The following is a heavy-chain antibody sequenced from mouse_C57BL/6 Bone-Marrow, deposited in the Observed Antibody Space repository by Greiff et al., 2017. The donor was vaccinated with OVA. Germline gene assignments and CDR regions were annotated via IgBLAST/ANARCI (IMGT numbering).Heavy chain of an antibody. Sequence: QVQLVESGPGLVAPSQSLSITCTVSGFSLTSYGVHWVRQPPGKGLEWLVVIWSDGSTTYNSAPKSRLSISKDNSKSQVFLKMNSLQTDDTAMYYCARDYYGSSPYAMDYWGQGTSVTVSS. CDR2: IWSDGST. D-gene: IGHD1-1*01. V-gene: IGHV2-6*03. J-gene: IGHJ4*01. CDR3: ARDYYGSSPYAMDY. CDR1: GFSLTSYG.